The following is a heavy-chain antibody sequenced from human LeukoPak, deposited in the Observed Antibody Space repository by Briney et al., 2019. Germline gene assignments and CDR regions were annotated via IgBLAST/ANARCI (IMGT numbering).Heavy chain of an antibody. D-gene: IGHD2-15*01. CDR1: GGSFSGYY. CDR3: ALKGVVAATYSHAFDI. V-gene: IGHV4-34*01. CDR2: INHSGST. J-gene: IGHJ3*02. Sequence: SETLSLTCAVYGGSFSGYYWSWIRQPPGKGLEGIGEINHSGSTNYNPSLKSRVTISVDTSKNQFSLKLSSVTAADTAVYYCALKGVVAATYSHAFDIWGQGTMVTVSS.